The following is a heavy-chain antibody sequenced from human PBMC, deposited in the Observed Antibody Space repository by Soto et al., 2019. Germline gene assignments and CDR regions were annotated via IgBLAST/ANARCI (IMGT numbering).Heavy chain of an antibody. CDR2: IYYSDSI. CDR1: GGSLSSGY. CDR3: ARAYYDASGSGLDP. V-gene: IGHV4-59*01. D-gene: IGHD3-22*01. Sequence: SETLSLTCTLSGGSLSSGYWSWIRQPPGKGLEWIGYIYYSDSINYNPSLKSRVIISVDTSKNQFSLSLNSVTAADTAVYYCARAYYDASGSGLDPWGQGTLVTVSS. J-gene: IGHJ5*02.